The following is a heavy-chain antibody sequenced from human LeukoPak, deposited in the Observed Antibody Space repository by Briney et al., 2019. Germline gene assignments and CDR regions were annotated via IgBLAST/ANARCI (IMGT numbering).Heavy chain of an antibody. Sequence: GASVKVSCKVSGYTLTELSMHWVRQAPGQGLEWMGIINPSGGSTSYAQKFQGRVTMTRDTSTSTVYMELSSLRSEDTAVYYCARGGRWLQFGPDYWGQGTLVTVSS. CDR2: INPSGGST. CDR3: ARGGRWLQFGPDY. V-gene: IGHV1-46*01. D-gene: IGHD5-24*01. J-gene: IGHJ4*02. CDR1: GYTLTELS.